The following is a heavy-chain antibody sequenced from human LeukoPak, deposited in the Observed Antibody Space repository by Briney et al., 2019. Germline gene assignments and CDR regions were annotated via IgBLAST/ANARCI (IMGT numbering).Heavy chain of an antibody. Sequence: GASVKVSCKASGYTFTGYYMHWVRQAPGQGLEWMGWINPNSGGTNYAQKFQGRVTMTRDTSISTAYMELSRLRSDDTAVYYCARDKSAGFGDPTSDAFDIWGQGTMVTVSS. CDR2: INPNSGGT. D-gene: IGHD3-10*01. V-gene: IGHV1-2*02. CDR3: ARDKSAGFGDPTSDAFDI. CDR1: GYTFTGYY. J-gene: IGHJ3*02.